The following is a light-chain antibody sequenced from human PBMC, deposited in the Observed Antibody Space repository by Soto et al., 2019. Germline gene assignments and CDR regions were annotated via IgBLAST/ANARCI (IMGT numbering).Light chain of an antibody. Sequence: DIQLTQSPSFLSASVGDRVTITCRASQGISSYLAWYQQRPGKAPKLLIYAASTLQGGVPSRFSGSGSGTEFTLTISGLQPEDFATYYCQHLGTFGQGTKLEIK. CDR3: QHLGT. CDR1: QGISSY. J-gene: IGKJ2*02. CDR2: AAS. V-gene: IGKV1-9*01.